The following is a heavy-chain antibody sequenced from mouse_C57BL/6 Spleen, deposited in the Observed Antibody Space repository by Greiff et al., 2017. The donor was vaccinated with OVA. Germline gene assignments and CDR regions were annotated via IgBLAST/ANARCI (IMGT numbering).Heavy chain of an antibody. V-gene: IGHV5-6*01. D-gene: IGHD1-1*01. CDR3: ARHITTVENYFDY. CDR1: GFTFSSYG. J-gene: IGHJ2*01. Sequence: EVQGVESGGDLVKPGGSLKLSCAASGFTFSSYGMSWVRQTPDKRLEWVATISSGGSYPYYPDSVKGRFTISRDNAKNTLYLQMSSLKSEDTAMYYCARHITTVENYFDYWGQGTTLTVSS. CDR2: ISSGGSYP.